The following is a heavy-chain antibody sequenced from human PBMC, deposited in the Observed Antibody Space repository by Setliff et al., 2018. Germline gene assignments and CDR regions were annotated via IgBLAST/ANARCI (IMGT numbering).Heavy chain of an antibody. J-gene: IGHJ6*03. D-gene: IGHD3-22*01. Sequence: ASVKVSCKASGSPFTSYYMHWVRQAPGQGLEWMGLINPTGGSTSYAQKFQGRVTMTRDTSTSTVFMELSSLRSEYTAVYYCARDRNDNYESSGYYYAGGYMDVWGKGTTVTVSS. V-gene: IGHV1-46*01. CDR1: GSPFTSYY. CDR2: INPTGGST. CDR3: ARDRNDNYESSGYYYAGGYMDV.